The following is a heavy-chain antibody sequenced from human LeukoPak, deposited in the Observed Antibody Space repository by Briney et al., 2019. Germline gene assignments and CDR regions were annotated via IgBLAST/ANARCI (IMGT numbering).Heavy chain of an antibody. Sequence: GGSLRLSCAASGFTFSSYAMSWVRQAPGKGLEWVSAISANGGRAYYADSVKGRFTISRDNSKNTLYLQMNSLRAEETAVYYCAKGGYDLWSRYSPNFDYWGQGTLVTVSS. V-gene: IGHV3-23*01. CDR3: AKGGYDLWSRYSPNFDY. J-gene: IGHJ4*02. D-gene: IGHD3-3*01. CDR1: GFTFSSYA. CDR2: ISANGGRA.